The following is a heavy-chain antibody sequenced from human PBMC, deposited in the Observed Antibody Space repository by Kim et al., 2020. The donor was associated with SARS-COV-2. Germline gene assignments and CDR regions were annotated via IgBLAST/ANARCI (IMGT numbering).Heavy chain of an antibody. CDR2: ITTGVGYS. CDR3: ARGKFFVL. D-gene: IGHD2-15*01. Sequence: GGSLRLSCAASGFTFTTYGMNWVRQAPGKGLEWVSSITTGVGYSYYADSVKGRFTISRDNAKNTVYLQMNSLRGEDTAVYYCARGKFFVLWGRGTLVTVST. V-gene: IGHV3-21*06. CDR1: GFTFTTYG. J-gene: IGHJ2*01.